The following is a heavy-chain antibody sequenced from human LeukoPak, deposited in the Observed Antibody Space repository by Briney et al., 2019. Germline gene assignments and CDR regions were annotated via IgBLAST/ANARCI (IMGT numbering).Heavy chain of an antibody. CDR2: ISSSSSTI. CDR1: GFPFSTYG. CDR3: ARGGGQLLWFGEPDAFDI. V-gene: IGHV3-48*01. D-gene: IGHD3-10*01. Sequence: GMSLRLSCAASGFPFSTYGMHWVRQAPGKGLEWVSYISSSSSTIYYADSVKGRFTISRDNAKNSLYLQMNSLRAEDTAVYYCARGGGQLLWFGEPDAFDIWGQGTMVTVSS. J-gene: IGHJ3*02.